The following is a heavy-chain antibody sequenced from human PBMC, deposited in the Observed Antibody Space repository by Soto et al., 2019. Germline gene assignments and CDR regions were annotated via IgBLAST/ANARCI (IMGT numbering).Heavy chain of an antibody. CDR1: GFSLSTSGVG. D-gene: IGHD6-13*01. CDR2: IYWDDDK. J-gene: IGHJ4*02. V-gene: IGHV2-5*02. Sequence: QITLKESGPTLVKPTQTLTLTCTFSGFSLSTSGVGVGWIRQPPGKALEWLALIYWDDDKRHSPSLKSRLTSPKDPPKNQVVLTMTNMDPVDTATYYCAHRWGKAAAGRFFDYWGQGTLVTVSS. CDR3: AHRWGKAAAGRFFDY.